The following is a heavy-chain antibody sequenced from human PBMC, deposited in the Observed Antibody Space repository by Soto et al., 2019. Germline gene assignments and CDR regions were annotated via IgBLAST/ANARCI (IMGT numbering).Heavy chain of an antibody. Sequence: GGSLRLSCAASGFTFSTSAMHWVRQAPGKGLEWVAVMSYDGSNKYYADSVKGRFTISRDNSNNTLYLQMNSLRTEDTAVYNCAREGIIALDYWGQGTLVTVSS. CDR2: MSYDGSNK. CDR1: GFTFSTSA. V-gene: IGHV3-30-3*01. J-gene: IGHJ4*02. CDR3: AREGIIALDY. D-gene: IGHD6-13*01.